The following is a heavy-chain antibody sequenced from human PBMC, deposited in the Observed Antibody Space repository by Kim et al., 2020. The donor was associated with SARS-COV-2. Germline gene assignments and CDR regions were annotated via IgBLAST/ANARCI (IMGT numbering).Heavy chain of an antibody. V-gene: IGHV1-18*01. J-gene: IGHJ4*02. CDR1: GYTFTSYG. D-gene: IGHD6-19*01. Sequence: ASVKVSCKASGYTFTSYGISWVRQAPGQGLEWMGWISAYNGNTNYAQKLQGRVTMTTDTSTSTAYMELRSLRSDDTAVYYCARDRLGQWLAPYDYWGQGTLVTVSS. CDR3: ARDRLGQWLAPYDY. CDR2: ISAYNGNT.